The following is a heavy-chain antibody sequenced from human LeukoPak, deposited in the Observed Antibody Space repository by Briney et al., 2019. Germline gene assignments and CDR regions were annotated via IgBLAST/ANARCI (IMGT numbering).Heavy chain of an antibody. J-gene: IGHJ4*02. CDR2: ISYDGSNK. D-gene: IGHD2-15*01. CDR1: GFTFSSYG. CDR3: AKDGVVYFDY. V-gene: IGHV3-30*18. Sequence: PGGSLRLSCAASGFTFSSYGMHWVRQAPGKGLEWVAVISYDGSNKYYADSVKGRFTISRDNSKNTLYLQMNSLRAEDTAVYYCAKDGVVYFDYWGQGTLVTVSS.